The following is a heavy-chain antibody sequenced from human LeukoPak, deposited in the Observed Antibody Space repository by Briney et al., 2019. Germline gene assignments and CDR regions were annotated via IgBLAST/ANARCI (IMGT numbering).Heavy chain of an antibody. Sequence: PSETLSLSCAVYGGSISGYYWSWIRQPPGKGLEWIGEINHSGSTQYNPSFKSRVTISVDTSKNQFSLRLTSVTAADTAVYYCAKGADSGSYFAWFDRGGEGTLVTVSA. J-gene: IGHJ5*02. CDR3: AKGADSGSYFAWFDR. CDR2: INHSGST. CDR1: GGSISGYY. D-gene: IGHD3-10*01. V-gene: IGHV4-34*01.